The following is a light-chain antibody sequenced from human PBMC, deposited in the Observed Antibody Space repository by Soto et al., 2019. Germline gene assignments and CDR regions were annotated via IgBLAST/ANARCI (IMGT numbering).Light chain of an antibody. CDR3: CSYAGSYTYV. Sequence: QSALTQPLSVSGSPGQSVTISCTGTSSDVGGYNYVSWYQQHPGKAPKLIIYDVSKRPSGVPGRFSGSKSGDTASLTISGLQAEDEADYYCCSYAGSYTYVFGTGTKLTVL. CDR1: SSDVGGYNY. J-gene: IGLJ1*01. CDR2: DVS. V-gene: IGLV2-11*01.